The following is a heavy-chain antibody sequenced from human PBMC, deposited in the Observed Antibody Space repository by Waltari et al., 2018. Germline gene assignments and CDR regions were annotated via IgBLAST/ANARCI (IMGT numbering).Heavy chain of an antibody. CDR1: GGSFSGYY. V-gene: IGHV4-34*01. Sequence: QVQLQQWGAGLFKPSETLSLTCAVYGGSFSGYYWSWIRQPPGKGLEWIGEINHSGSTNYNPSLKSRVTISVDTSKNQFSLKLSSVTAADTAVYYCARGLATMGKTGGYSNWGQGTLVTVSS. J-gene: IGHJ4*02. CDR3: ARGLATMGKTGGYSN. D-gene: IGHD5-12*01. CDR2: INHSGST.